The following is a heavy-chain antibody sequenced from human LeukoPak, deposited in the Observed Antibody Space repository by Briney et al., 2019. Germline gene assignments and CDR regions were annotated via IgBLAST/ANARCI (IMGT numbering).Heavy chain of an antibody. D-gene: IGHD3-3*01. V-gene: IGHV4-61*02. CDR1: GGSLRSGSYY. CDR3: ARGYDFWSGYSPQGYYYYYYMDV. Sequence: SETLSLTCPVSGGSLRSGSYYWRWLRQPAGKGLEWVGRIYTSGSPHYNPSLKSRVTISVDTSKNQFSLKLSSVTAADTAVYYCARGYDFWSGYSPQGYYYYYYMDVWGKGTTVTVSS. CDR2: IYTSGSP. J-gene: IGHJ6*03.